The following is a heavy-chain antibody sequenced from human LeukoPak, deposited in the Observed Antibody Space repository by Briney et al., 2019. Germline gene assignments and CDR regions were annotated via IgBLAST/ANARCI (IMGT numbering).Heavy chain of an antibody. J-gene: IGHJ4*02. Sequence: SVKVSCKASGGTFSSYAISWVRQAPGQGLEWMGGIIPIFGTANYAQKFQGRVTITADESTSTAYMELSSLRSEDTAVYYCARDLGYYDMSYYFDYWGQGTLVTVSS. D-gene: IGHD3-22*01. CDR1: GGTFSSYA. V-gene: IGHV1-69*13. CDR3: ARDLGYYDMSYYFDY. CDR2: IIPIFGTA.